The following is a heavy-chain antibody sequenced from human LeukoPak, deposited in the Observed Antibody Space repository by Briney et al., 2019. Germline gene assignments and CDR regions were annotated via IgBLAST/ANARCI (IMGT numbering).Heavy chain of an antibody. CDR3: ARDAGRTPYYYYYMDV. CDR2: IYYSGST. Sequence: SETLSLTCTVSGDSISSHYWSWIRQPPGKGLEWIGYIYYSGSTNYNPSLKSRVTISVDTSKNQFSLKLSSVTAADTAVYYCARDAGRTPYYYYYMDVWGKGTTVTVSS. CDR1: GDSISSHY. J-gene: IGHJ6*03. D-gene: IGHD1-1*01. V-gene: IGHV4-59*11.